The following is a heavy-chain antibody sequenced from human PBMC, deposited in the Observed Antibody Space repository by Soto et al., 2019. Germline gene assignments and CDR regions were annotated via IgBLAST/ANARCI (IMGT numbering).Heavy chain of an antibody. J-gene: IGHJ4*02. D-gene: IGHD3-3*01. CDR3: ARGRRRAMMFGMVTKGLFDY. V-gene: IGHV3-33*01. Sequence: GWSLRLSCAASGFTFSSYGMHWVRQAPGKGLEWVAVIWYDGSNKYYADSVKGRFTISRDNSKNTLYLQMNSLRAEDTAVYYCARGRRRAMMFGMVTKGLFDYGGQVTMVTVSS. CDR2: IWYDGSNK. CDR1: GFTFSSYG.